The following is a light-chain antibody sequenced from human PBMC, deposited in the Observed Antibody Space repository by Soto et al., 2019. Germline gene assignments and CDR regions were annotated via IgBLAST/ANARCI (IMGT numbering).Light chain of an antibody. V-gene: IGKV3-11*01. Sequence: EIVLTQSPATLSLSPGERATLSCRASQSVTSYLACYQQIPGQAPRLLIYYASNRATGIPARFSGSGSGTDFTLTISSLEPEDFAVYYCQQRSNWPLTFGGGTKVEVK. CDR1: QSVTSY. CDR3: QQRSNWPLT. CDR2: YAS. J-gene: IGKJ4*01.